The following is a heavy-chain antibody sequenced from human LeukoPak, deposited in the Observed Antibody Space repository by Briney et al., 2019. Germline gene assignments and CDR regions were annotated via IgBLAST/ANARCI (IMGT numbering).Heavy chain of an antibody. V-gene: IGHV3-7*01. CDR3: AREGRGEYFDY. J-gene: IGHJ4*02. CDR1: GFIFSRYW. D-gene: IGHD3-10*01. Sequence: GGSLTLLCTACGFIFSRYWVHWLRQARGKGLEWVANINQDGSDKYYVDSVKGRFTISRDNGKNSLYLQLNSLRAEDTAVYYCAREGRGEYFDYWGQGTLVTVSP. CDR2: INQDGSDK.